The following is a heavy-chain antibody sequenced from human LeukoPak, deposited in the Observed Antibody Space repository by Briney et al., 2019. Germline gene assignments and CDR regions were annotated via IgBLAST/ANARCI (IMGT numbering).Heavy chain of an antibody. D-gene: IGHD5-12*01. V-gene: IGHV3-73*01. CDR1: GFTFSGSG. CDR3: TRSDSGYYYYYGMDV. J-gene: IGHJ6*04. CDR2: IRSKANSYAT. Sequence: GGSLRLSCAASGFTFSGSGMHWVRQASGKGLEWVGRIRSKANSYATAYAASVKGRFTISRDDSKNTAYLQMNSLKTEDTAVYYCTRSDSGYYYYYGMDVWGKGTTVTVSS.